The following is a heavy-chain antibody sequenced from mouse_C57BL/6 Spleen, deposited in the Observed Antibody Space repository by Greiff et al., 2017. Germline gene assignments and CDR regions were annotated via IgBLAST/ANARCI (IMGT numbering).Heavy chain of an antibody. CDR3: ARAGYDGYSWFAY. D-gene: IGHD2-3*01. V-gene: IGHV5-16*01. CDR1: GFTFSDYY. J-gene: IGHJ3*01. Sequence: EVQVVESEGGLVQPGSSMKLSCTASGFTFSDYYMAWVRQVPEKGLEWVANINYDGSSTYYLDSLKSRFIISRDNAKNILYLQMSSLKSEDTATYYCARAGYDGYSWFAYWGQGTLVTVSA. CDR2: INYDGSST.